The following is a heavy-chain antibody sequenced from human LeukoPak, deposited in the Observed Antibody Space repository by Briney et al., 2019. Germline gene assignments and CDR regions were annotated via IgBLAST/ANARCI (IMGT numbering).Heavy chain of an antibody. CDR2: IYRGGST. V-gene: IGHV4-30-2*01. D-gene: IGHD2-15*01. Sequence: PSETLSLTCAVSGGSISSGGYSWSWIRQPPGKGLEWIGHIYRGGSTYYNPSLRSRVTISVDRSKNQFSLRLTSVTAADTAVYYCARAPDCSGGSCYSPFFDYWGQGTLVTVSS. CDR3: ARAPDCSGGSCYSPFFDY. CDR1: GGSISSGGYS. J-gene: IGHJ4*02.